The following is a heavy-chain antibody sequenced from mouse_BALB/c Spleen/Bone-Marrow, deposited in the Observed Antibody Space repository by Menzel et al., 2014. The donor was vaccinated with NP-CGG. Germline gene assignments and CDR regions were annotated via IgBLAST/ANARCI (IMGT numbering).Heavy chain of an antibody. Sequence: EVQLVESGGGLVQPGGSRKLSCAASGFTFSSFGMHWVRPAPEKGLEWVAYISSGSSTIYYADTVMGRFTISRDNPKNTLFLQMTSLRSEDTAMYYCARSGSSSGYFDYWGQGTTLTVSS. CDR3: ARSGSSSGYFDY. CDR2: ISSGSSTI. D-gene: IGHD1-1*01. CDR1: GFTFSSFG. J-gene: IGHJ2*01. V-gene: IGHV5-17*02.